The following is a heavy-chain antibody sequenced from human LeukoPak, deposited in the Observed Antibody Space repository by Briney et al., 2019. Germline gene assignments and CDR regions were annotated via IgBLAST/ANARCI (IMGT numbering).Heavy chain of an antibody. Sequence: PGRSLRLSCAASGFTFSSYWMHWVRQAPGKGLVWVSRINSDGSSTSYADSVKGRFTISRDNAKNTLYLQMNSLRAEDTAVYYCARDLYYYDSSGYYYPGGSDYWGQGTLVTVSS. V-gene: IGHV3-74*01. CDR3: ARDLYYYDSSGYYYPGGSDY. CDR1: GFTFSSYW. J-gene: IGHJ4*02. CDR2: INSDGSST. D-gene: IGHD3-22*01.